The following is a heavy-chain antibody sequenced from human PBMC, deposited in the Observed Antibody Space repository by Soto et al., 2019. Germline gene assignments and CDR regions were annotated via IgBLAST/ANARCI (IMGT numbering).Heavy chain of an antibody. CDR1: GFIFSSLW. Sequence: EVQLVESGGGLVQPGGSLRLTCAASGFIFSSLWMSWVRQAPGKGLEWVAIINRDGCEEYYLYSVKGRFTISRDNAKNSLYLQMNSLRVEDTAVYYCARGGGHDLDYWGPGTLVTVSS. V-gene: IGHV3-7*05. CDR2: INRDGCEE. CDR3: ARGGGHDLDY. D-gene: IGHD3-16*01. J-gene: IGHJ4*02.